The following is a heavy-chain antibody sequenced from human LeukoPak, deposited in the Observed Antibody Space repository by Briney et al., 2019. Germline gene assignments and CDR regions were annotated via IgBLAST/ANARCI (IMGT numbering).Heavy chain of an antibody. D-gene: IGHD3-22*01. Sequence: ASVKVSCKASGYTFISYDINWVRQATGQGLEWMGWMNPNSGNTGYAQKFQGRVTITRNTSISTAYMELSSLRSEDTAVYYCARAPGEVYYDSSGYIRYYYYYMDVWGKGTTVTISS. V-gene: IGHV1-8*03. J-gene: IGHJ6*03. CDR1: GYTFISYD. CDR2: MNPNSGNT. CDR3: ARAPGEVYYDSSGYIRYYYYYMDV.